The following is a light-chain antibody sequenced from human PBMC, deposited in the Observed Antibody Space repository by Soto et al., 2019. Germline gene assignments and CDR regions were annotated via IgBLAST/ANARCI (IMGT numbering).Light chain of an antibody. CDR3: SSYTRQYTPSYV. V-gene: IGLV2-14*01. J-gene: IGLJ1*01. CDR2: EVS. CDR1: SSDVGGYNY. Sequence: QSALTQPASVSGSPGQSITLSCTGTSSDVGGYNYVSWYQQHPGKAPKLMIYEVSNRPSGISHRFSGSKSGNTASLTISGLRAEDEADYYCSSYTRQYTPSYVFGAGTKLTV.